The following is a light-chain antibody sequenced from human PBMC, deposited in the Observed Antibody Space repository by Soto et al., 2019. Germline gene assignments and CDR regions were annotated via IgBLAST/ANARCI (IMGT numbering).Light chain of an antibody. Sequence: DVVRSQSPESLAVSLGERATINCKSSQGVVYSSNGNNYLAWYQQKPGQPHRLLIYWASTRESGVPDRVTGGGSGTDFTLTISSLQAEDVTVYYCTQYYSSPFTFGPGTRLAIK. CDR2: WAS. CDR1: QGVVYSSNGNNY. J-gene: IGKJ5*01. CDR3: TQYYSSPFT. V-gene: IGKV4-1*01.